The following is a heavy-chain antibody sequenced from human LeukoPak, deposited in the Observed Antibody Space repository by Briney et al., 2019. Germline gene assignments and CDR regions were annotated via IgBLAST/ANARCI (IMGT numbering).Heavy chain of an antibody. CDR3: AREGGDTMVRCLYYYGMDV. D-gene: IGHD3-10*01. CDR2: IYSGGST. V-gene: IGHV3-66*01. J-gene: IGHJ6*02. Sequence: GGSLRLSCAASGFTLSSNYMSWVSQAPGKGLEWGSVIYSGGSTHYADSVKGRFTISRDNSKNTLYLQMNSLRAEDTAVYYSAREGGDTMVRCLYYYGMDVWGQGTTVTVSS. CDR1: GFTLSSNY.